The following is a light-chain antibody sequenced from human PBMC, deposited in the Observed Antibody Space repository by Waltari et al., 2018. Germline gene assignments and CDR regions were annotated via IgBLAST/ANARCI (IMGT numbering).Light chain of an antibody. CDR1: QNVRTK. CDR2: DAS. Sequence: EIVMTQFPATLSVSPGDRATLSCRASQNVRTKLAWYQRRPGQPPRLLIHDASTMSSDIPPRFSGRGSGTDFTLTISSLQSEDFAVYYCQQYNEWSPLTFGGGTQIDIK. CDR3: QQYNEWSPLT. J-gene: IGKJ4*01. V-gene: IGKV3-15*01.